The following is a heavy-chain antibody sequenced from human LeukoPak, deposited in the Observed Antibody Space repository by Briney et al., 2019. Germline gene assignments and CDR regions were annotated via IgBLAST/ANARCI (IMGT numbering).Heavy chain of an antibody. Sequence: GGSLRLSCAASGFTFSSYSMNWVRQAPGKGLEWVSSISSSSSYIYYADSVKGRFTISRDNAKNSLYLQMNSLRAEDTAVYYCARGLRSGYYPNWFDPWGQGTLVTVSS. J-gene: IGHJ5*02. D-gene: IGHD3-3*01. V-gene: IGHV3-21*01. CDR3: ARGLRSGYYPNWFDP. CDR2: ISSSSSYI. CDR1: GFTFSSYS.